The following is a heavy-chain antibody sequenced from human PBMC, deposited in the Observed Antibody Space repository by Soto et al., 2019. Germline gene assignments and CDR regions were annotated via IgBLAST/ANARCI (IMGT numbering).Heavy chain of an antibody. CDR3: ARADPDASVGY. CDR1: GGSMSSYY. Sequence: SETLSLTCTVSGGSMSSYYWTWLRQSPGRGLEWIGYTSYSGSTYYNPSLKSRVTISADTSKNQFSLRMNSMIAADTAVYYCARADPDASVGYWGQGTLVTVSS. V-gene: IGHV4-59*01. CDR2: TSYSGST. J-gene: IGHJ4*02. D-gene: IGHD2-15*01.